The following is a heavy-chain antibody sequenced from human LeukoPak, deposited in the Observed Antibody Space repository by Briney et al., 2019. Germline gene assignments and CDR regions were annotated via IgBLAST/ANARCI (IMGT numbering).Heavy chain of an antibody. CDR2: IYYNGYT. CDR1: GGSISSYY. V-gene: IGHV4-59*08. CDR3: ARHGLIAAVGNDY. Sequence: SETLSLTCTVSGGSISSYYWSWIRQPPGKGLEWIGYIYYNGYTDYNPSLKSRVTISLHTSRNQFSLNLSSVTAADTAVYYCARHGLIAAVGNDYWGQGTLVTVSS. J-gene: IGHJ4*02. D-gene: IGHD6-13*01.